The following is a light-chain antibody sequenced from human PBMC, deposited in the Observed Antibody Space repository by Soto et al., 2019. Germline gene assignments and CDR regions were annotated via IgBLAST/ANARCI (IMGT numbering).Light chain of an antibody. J-gene: IGKJ1*01. CDR3: QQYGRSPWT. Sequence: DIVLTQSPGTLSLSPGERATLSCRASQSVSNNYLAWYQQKPGQAPRLLIYGASNRATGIPDRFSGSGSGTDFTLTISRLEPEDFAVYYCQQYGRSPWTFGQGTKVDIK. CDR1: QSVSNNY. CDR2: GAS. V-gene: IGKV3-20*01.